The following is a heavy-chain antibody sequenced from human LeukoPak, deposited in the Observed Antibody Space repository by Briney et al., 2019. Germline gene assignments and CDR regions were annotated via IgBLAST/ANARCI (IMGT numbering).Heavy chain of an antibody. V-gene: IGHV3-30*04. Sequence: PGGSLRLSCAASGFTFSSYAMHWVRQAPGKGLEWVAVISYDGSNKYYADSVKGRFTISRDNSKNTLYLQMNSLRAEDTAVYYCAREQANDILTGYSIKGDYFDYWAREPWSPSPQ. D-gene: IGHD3-9*01. CDR3: AREQANDILTGYSIKGDYFDY. CDR2: ISYDGSNK. CDR1: GFTFSSYA. J-gene: IGHJ4*02.